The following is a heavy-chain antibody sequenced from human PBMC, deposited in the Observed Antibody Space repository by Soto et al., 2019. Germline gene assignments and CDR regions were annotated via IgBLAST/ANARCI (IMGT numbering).Heavy chain of an antibody. CDR2: IIPIFGTA. V-gene: IGHV1-69*06. CDR3: ASWSSDCSSTSCYTHHYYYGMDV. Sequence: ASVKVSFKASGGTFSSYAISWVRQAPGQGLEWMGGIIPIFGTANYAQKFQGRVTITADKSTSTAYMELSSLRSEDTAVYYCASWSSDCSSTSCYTHHYYYGMDVWGQGTTVTVSS. J-gene: IGHJ6*02. D-gene: IGHD2-2*02. CDR1: GGTFSSYA.